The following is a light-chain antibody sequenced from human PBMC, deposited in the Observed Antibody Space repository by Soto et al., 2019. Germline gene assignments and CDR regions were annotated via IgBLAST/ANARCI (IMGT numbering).Light chain of an antibody. J-gene: IGLJ2*01. Sequence: QSVLTQPPSASGTPGQRVTISCFGSSSNIGSNYVYWYQQLPGTAPKLLIYRNNQRPSGVPDRFSGSKSGTSASLAISGLRSEDEADYYYAAWDYSLSVVVFGGGTKLTVL. CDR1: SSNIGSNY. CDR3: AAWDYSLSVVV. CDR2: RNN. V-gene: IGLV1-47*01.